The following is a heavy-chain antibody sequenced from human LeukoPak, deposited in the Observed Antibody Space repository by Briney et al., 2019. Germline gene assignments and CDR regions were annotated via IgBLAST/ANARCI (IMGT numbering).Heavy chain of an antibody. CDR3: ARDLRGYSYGLYYFDY. J-gene: IGHJ4*02. CDR1: GGSISSYY. D-gene: IGHD5-18*01. CDR2: IYYSGST. V-gene: IGHV4-59*12. Sequence: SETLSLTCTVSGGSISSYYWSWIRQPPGKGLEWIGYIYYSGSTNYNPSLKSRVTISVDTSKNQFSLKLSSVTAADTAVYYCARDLRGYSYGLYYFDYWGQGTLVTVSS.